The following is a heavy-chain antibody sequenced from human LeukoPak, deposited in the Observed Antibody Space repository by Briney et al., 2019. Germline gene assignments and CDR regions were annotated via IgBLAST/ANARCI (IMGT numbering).Heavy chain of an antibody. CDR2: INHSGST. CDR1: GGSFSGYY. V-gene: IGHV4-34*01. D-gene: IGHD7-27*01. CDR3: ARNELSGDGDPGYYYYYMDV. Sequence: SETLSLTCAVYGGSFSGYYWSWIRQPPGKGLEWIGEINHSGSTNYNPSLKSRVTISVDTSKNQFSLKLSSVTAADTAVYYCARNELSGDGDPGYYYYYMDVWGKGTTVTVSS. J-gene: IGHJ6*03.